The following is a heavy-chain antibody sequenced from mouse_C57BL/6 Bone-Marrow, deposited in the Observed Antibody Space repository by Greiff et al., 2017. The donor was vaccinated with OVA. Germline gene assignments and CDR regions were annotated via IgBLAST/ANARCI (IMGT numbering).Heavy chain of an antibody. CDR1: GYTFTSYW. V-gene: IGHV1-7*01. J-gene: IGHJ4*01. CDR2: INPSSGYT. Sequence: VQLKESGAELAKPGASVKLSCKASGYTFTSYWMHWVKQRPGQGLEWIGYINPSSGYTKYNQKFKDKATLTADKSSSTAYMQLSSLTYGDSAVYYSARRIAITSVVARDYCAMGYWGQGTTVTVSS. D-gene: IGHD1-1*01. CDR3: ARRIAITSVVARDYCAMGY.